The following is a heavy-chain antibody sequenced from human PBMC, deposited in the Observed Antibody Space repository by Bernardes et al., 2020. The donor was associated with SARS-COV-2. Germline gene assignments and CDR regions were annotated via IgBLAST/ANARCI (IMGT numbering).Heavy chain of an antibody. V-gene: IGHV1-2*04. CDR3: AREFRYCGGDCYSSYYYYYGMDV. CDR1: GYTFTGYY. CDR2: INPNSGGT. J-gene: IGHJ6*02. D-gene: IGHD2-21*01. Sequence: ASVKVSCKASGYTFTGYYMHWVRQAPGQGLEWMGWINPNSGGTNYAQKFQGWVTMTRDTSISTAYMELSRLRSDDTAVYYCAREFRYCGGDCYSSYYYYYGMDVWGQGTTVTVSS.